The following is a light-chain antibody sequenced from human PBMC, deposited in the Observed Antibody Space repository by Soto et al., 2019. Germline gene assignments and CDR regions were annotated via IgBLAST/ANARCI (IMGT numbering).Light chain of an antibody. CDR1: QSISTW. CDR2: KAS. Sequence: DIQMTQSPSTLSASVGDRVTITCRASQSISTWLAWYQQKPGKAPKLLIYKASSLRNGVPSRFSGSGSGTECTLTIYSLQPDDFASYYCQQYNGSSHPFGQGTKLEIK. V-gene: IGKV1-5*03. J-gene: IGKJ2*01. CDR3: QQYNGSSHP.